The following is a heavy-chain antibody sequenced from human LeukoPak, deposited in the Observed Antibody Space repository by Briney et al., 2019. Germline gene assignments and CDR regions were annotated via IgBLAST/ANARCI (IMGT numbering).Heavy chain of an antibody. D-gene: IGHD1-7*01. V-gene: IGHV4-59*01. Sequence: SETLSLTCTVSGGSISSYYWSWIRQPPGKGLEWIGYIYYSGRTNYNPSLRSRVTISVDTSKNQFSLKLSSVTAADTAVYYCARSITGTSFDYWGQGTLVTVSS. CDR2: IYYSGRT. CDR1: GGSISSYY. J-gene: IGHJ4*02. CDR3: ARSITGTSFDY.